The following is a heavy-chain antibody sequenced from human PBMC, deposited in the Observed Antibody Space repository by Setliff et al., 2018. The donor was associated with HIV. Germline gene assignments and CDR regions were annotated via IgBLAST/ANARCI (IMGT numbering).Heavy chain of an antibody. V-gene: IGHV1-2*02. D-gene: IGHD1-1*01. J-gene: IGHJ4*02. Sequence: ASVKVSCKASGYTFIDYFIHWVRQAPGQGLEWMGWISPDSGDTNIPQRFRGRVTMTRDTSINTAYMELSGLRSDDTAVYYCARQLSNSLECWGQGTPVTVSS. CDR2: ISPDSGDT. CDR1: GYTFIDYF. CDR3: ARQLSNSLEC.